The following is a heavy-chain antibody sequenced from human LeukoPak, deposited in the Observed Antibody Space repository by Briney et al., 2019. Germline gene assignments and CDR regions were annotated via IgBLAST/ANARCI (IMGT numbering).Heavy chain of an antibody. CDR1: GGTFSSYT. V-gene: IGHV1-69*13. CDR3: ARGLGSSWFNWFDP. D-gene: IGHD6-13*01. J-gene: IGHJ5*02. Sequence: EASVKVSCKASGGTFSSYTISWMRQAPGQGLEWMGGIIPIFGTANYAQKFQGRVTITADESTSTAYMELSSLRSEDTAVYYCARGLGSSWFNWFDPWGQGTLVTVSS. CDR2: IIPIFGTA.